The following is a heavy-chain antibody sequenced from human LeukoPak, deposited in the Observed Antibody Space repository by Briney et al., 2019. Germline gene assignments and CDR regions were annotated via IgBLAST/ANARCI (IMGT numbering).Heavy chain of an antibody. Sequence: PGGSLRLSCSVSGLTFSTYVMLWVRQAPGKGLEYVSAISSNGDNTYYADSVKGRFTISRDNSKNTLYLQMSSLRADDTAVYYCVRGTGYWGQGTLVTVSS. J-gene: IGHJ4*02. CDR1: GLTFSTYV. CDR2: ISSNGDNT. CDR3: VRGTGY. V-gene: IGHV3-64D*06.